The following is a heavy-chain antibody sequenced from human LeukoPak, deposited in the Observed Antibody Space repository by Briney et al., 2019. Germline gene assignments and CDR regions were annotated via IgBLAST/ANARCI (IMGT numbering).Heavy chain of an antibody. V-gene: IGHV6-1*01. CDR1: GDTVSSDSAS. CDR2: TYYRSKWYN. D-gene: IGHD3-9*01. CDR3: ARERDDVLTGYYNWFDP. J-gene: IGHJ5*02. Sequence: SQTLSLTCALSGDTVSSDSASRNWIRQSPSRRLEWLGITYYRSKWYNDYAVSGKSRITINPDTSKNQLSLQVNSVTPEDTAVYYCARERDDVLTGYYNWFDPWGQGTLVTVSS.